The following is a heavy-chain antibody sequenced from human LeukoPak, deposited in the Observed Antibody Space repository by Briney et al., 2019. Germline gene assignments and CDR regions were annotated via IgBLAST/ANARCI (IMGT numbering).Heavy chain of an antibody. CDR2: IWYDGSNK. D-gene: IGHD3-22*01. CDR3: ARDCGKYYYDSSGYYPDY. Sequence: PGGSLRLSCAASGFTFSSYGMHWVRQAPGKGLEWMAVIWYDGSNKYYADSVKGRFTISRDNSKNTLYLQMNSLRAEDTAVYYCARDCGKYYYDSSGYYPDYWGQGTLVTVSS. J-gene: IGHJ4*02. V-gene: IGHV3-33*08. CDR1: GFTFSSYG.